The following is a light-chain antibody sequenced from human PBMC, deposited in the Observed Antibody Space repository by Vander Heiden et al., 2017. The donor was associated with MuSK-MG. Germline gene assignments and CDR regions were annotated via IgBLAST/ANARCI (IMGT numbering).Light chain of an antibody. CDR1: QSISSY. Sequence: DDPVSITCRASQSISSYLNWYQQKPGKAPNLLIYGASTLKSGVASRFSGSGSGTDFTLTISRLQPEDFAIYYCQQSDSTPLTFGGGTKVEIK. J-gene: IGKJ4*02. CDR2: GAS. V-gene: IGKV1-39*01. CDR3: QQSDSTPLT.